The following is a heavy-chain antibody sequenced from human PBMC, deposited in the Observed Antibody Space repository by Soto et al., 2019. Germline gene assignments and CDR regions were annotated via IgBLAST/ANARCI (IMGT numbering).Heavy chain of an antibody. CDR3: AREVLNVSWNYGSFWFDP. J-gene: IGHJ5*02. V-gene: IGHV4-59*01. D-gene: IGHD1-7*01. CDR2: IYYSGST. CDR1: GGSISSYY. Sequence: SETLSLTCTVSGGSISSYYWSWIRQPPGKGLEWIGYIYYSGSTNYNPSLKSRVTISVDTSKNQFSLKLSSVTAADTAVYYCAREVLNVSWNYGSFWFDPWGQGTLVTVSS.